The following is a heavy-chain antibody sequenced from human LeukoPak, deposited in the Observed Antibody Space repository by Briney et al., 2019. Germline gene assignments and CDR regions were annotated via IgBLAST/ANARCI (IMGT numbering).Heavy chain of an antibody. J-gene: IGHJ4*02. CDR1: GYTFTSYG. V-gene: IGHV1-2*02. Sequence: ASVKVSCKASGYTFTSYGISWVRQAPGQGLEWMGWINPNSGGTNYAQKFQGRVTMTRDTSISTAYMELSRLRSDDTAVYYCARARRQPAAAPDYWGQGTLVSVSS. CDR2: INPNSGGT. CDR3: ARARRQPAAAPDY. D-gene: IGHD6-13*01.